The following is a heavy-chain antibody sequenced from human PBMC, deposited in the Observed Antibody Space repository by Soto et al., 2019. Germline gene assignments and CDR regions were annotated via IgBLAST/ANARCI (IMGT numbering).Heavy chain of an antibody. D-gene: IGHD2-15*01. CDR2: ICYSGST. V-gene: IGHV4-31*03. J-gene: IGHJ3*02. CDR3: ARSEDNDAFDI. Sequence: SETLSLTCTVSGGSISSGGYYWSWIRQHPGKGLEWIGYICYSGSTYYNPSLKSRVTISVDTSKNQFSLKLSSVTAADTAVYYCARSEDNDAFDIWGQGTMVTV. CDR1: GGSISSGGYY.